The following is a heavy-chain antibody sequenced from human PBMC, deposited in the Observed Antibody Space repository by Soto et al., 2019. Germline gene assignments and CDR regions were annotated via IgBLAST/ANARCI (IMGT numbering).Heavy chain of an antibody. CDR2: ITHDATSQ. Sequence: QVQVVESGGGVVQPGRSLRLSCVASGFSFNGYAVNWVRQAPGKGLEWLAMITHDATSQVYADSVRGRFTISRDNSKNTLYLQMSSLRAEDTAVYYCATRPLLPGAPWGQGTMVTVSS. D-gene: IGHD3-22*01. V-gene: IGHV3-30*14. CDR1: GFSFNGYA. CDR3: ATRPLLPGAP. J-gene: IGHJ3*01.